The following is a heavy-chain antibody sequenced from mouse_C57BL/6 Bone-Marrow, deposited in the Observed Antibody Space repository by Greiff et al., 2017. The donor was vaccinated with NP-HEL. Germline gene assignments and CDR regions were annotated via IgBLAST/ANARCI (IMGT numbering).Heavy chain of an antibody. J-gene: IGHJ2*01. CDR1: GYTFTSYW. Sequence: QVQLQQPGTELVQPGASVKLSCKASGYTFTSYWMHWVKQRPGQGLEWIGNINPSTGGTTYNEKVKGKATLTVDKATSTAYMQLSSLTSEDSAVYYCARWRDYYGSSSDYWGQGTTLTVSS. V-gene: IGHV1-53*01. CDR2: INPSTGGT. CDR3: ARWRDYYGSSSDY. D-gene: IGHD1-1*01.